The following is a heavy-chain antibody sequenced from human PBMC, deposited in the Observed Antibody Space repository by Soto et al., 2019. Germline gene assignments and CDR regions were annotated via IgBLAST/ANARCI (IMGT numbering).Heavy chain of an antibody. Sequence: EVQLVESGGGLVQPGGSLRLSCAASGFTFSSYWMSWVRQAPGKGLEWVANIKQDGSEKYYVDSVKGRFTISRDNAKNSLYLQRNSLRAEDSAVYYCARVTGSAVAGTGAFDIWGQGTMVTVSS. V-gene: IGHV3-7*01. CDR2: IKQDGSEK. J-gene: IGHJ3*02. D-gene: IGHD6-19*01. CDR3: ARVTGSAVAGTGAFDI. CDR1: GFTFSSYW.